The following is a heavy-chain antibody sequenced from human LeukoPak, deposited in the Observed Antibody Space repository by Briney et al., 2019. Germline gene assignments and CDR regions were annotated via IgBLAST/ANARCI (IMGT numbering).Heavy chain of an antibody. Sequence: GGSLRLSCAASGFTFSSYSMNWVRQAPGKGLEWVSSISSSSSYIYYADSVKGRFTISRDNAKNSLYLQMNSLRAEDTAVYYCARLSLPDCSSTSCYTRGDYWGQGTLVTVSS. V-gene: IGHV3-21*01. J-gene: IGHJ4*02. CDR3: ARLSLPDCSSTSCYTRGDY. D-gene: IGHD2-2*02. CDR1: GFTFSSYS. CDR2: ISSSSSYI.